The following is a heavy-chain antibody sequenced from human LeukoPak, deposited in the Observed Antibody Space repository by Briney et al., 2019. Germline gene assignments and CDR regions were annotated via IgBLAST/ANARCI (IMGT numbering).Heavy chain of an antibody. D-gene: IGHD6-19*01. CDR3: ARDGLYSSGWSDAFDI. Sequence: SQTLSLTCTVSGGSISSGSYYWSWIRQPAGKGLERIGRIYTSGSTNYNPSLKSRVTISVDTSKNQCSLKLSSVTAADTAVYYCARDGLYSSGWSDAFDIWGQGTMVTVSS. CDR2: IYTSGST. V-gene: IGHV4-61*02. J-gene: IGHJ3*02. CDR1: GGSISSGSYY.